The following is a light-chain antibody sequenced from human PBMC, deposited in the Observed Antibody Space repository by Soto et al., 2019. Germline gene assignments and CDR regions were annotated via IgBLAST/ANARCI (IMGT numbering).Light chain of an antibody. CDR1: QSVSSY. Sequence: EVILTQSPGTLSLSPGDRATLSCRASQSVSSYLAWYQQKPGQAPRLLIYDVSNRATGIPARFSGSGSGTDFTLTISSLEPEDFAVYFCQQRSEWPLCTFGQGPKLEIK. CDR3: QQRSEWPLCT. J-gene: IGKJ2*02. CDR2: DVS. V-gene: IGKV3-11*01.